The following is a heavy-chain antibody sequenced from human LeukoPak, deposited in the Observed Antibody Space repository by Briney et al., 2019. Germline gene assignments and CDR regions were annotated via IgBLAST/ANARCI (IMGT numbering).Heavy chain of an antibody. CDR2: ISSSGSTI. Sequence: PGGSLRLSCAVSGFIFSDYYMSWIRQAPGKGLGWVSYISSSGSTIYYADSVKGRFTISRDNAKNSLYLQMNSLRAEDTAVYYCASGVTTVTYANYFDYWGQGTLVTVSS. CDR1: GFIFSDYY. J-gene: IGHJ4*02. CDR3: ASGVTTVTYANYFDY. D-gene: IGHD4-17*01. V-gene: IGHV3-11*01.